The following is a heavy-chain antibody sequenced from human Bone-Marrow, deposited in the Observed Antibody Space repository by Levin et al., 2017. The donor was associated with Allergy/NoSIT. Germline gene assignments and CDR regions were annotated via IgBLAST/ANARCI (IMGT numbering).Heavy chain of an antibody. J-gene: IGHJ6*03. CDR2: INPNSGGT. V-gene: IGHV1-2*06. D-gene: IGHD5-12*01. CDR3: ATLGIVATISRAYYYYYMDV. Sequence: ASVKVSCKASGYTFTGYYMHWVRQAPGQGLEWMGRINPNSGGTNYAQKFQGRVTMTRDTSISTAYMELSRLRSDDTAVYYCATLGIVATISRAYYYYYMDVWGKGTTVTVSS. CDR1: GYTFTGYY.